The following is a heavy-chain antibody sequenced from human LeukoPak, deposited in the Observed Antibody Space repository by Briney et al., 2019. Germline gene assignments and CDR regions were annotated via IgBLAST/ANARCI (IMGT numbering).Heavy chain of an antibody. D-gene: IGHD3-22*01. J-gene: IGHJ4*02. V-gene: IGHV4-59*01. CDR1: GGSISSYY. Sequence: PSETLSLTCTVSGGSISSYYWSWIRQPPGKGLEWIGYIYYSGSTNYNPSLKSRVTISVDTSKNQFSLKLSSVTAADTAVYYCARGHYEIGYWGQGTLVTVSS. CDR2: IYYSGST. CDR3: ARGHYEIGY.